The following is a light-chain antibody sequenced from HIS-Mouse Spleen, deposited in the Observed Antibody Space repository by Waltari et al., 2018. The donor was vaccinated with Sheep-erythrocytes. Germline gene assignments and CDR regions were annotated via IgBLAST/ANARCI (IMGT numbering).Light chain of an antibody. CDR1: QSVSSSY. CDR3: QQYGSSLRT. V-gene: IGKV3-20*01. Sequence: EIVLTQSPGPLSLPPGVRATPSCRASQSVSSSYLAWYQQKPGQAPRLLIYGASSRATGIPDRFSGSGSGTDFTLTISRLEPEDFAVYYCQQYGSSLRTFGQGTKVEIK. J-gene: IGKJ1*01. CDR2: GAS.